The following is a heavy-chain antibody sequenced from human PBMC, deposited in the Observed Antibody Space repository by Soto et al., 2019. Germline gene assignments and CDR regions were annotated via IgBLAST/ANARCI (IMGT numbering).Heavy chain of an antibody. D-gene: IGHD2-15*01. CDR2: VSASGGST. Sequence: GSLRLSCAASGFTFSSYFMSWVRQAPGKGLEWVSTVSASGGSTYYADSVKGRFTISRDNSKNTLYLQMHSLRAEDTAVYYCAKGFYCSGGLCYFFDFRGQGTLVTVSS. V-gene: IGHV3-23*01. J-gene: IGHJ4*02. CDR3: AKGFYCSGGLCYFFDF. CDR1: GFTFSSYF.